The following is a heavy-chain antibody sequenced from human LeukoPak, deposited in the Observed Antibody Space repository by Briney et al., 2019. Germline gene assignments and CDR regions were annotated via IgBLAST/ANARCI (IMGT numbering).Heavy chain of an antibody. CDR1: GYIFTSYY. CDR3: ARDRAVAGFRFDY. CDR2: INPSGGST. V-gene: IGHV1-46*01. J-gene: IGHJ4*02. Sequence: ASVKVSCKASGYIFTSYYMHWVRQAPGQGLEWMGVINPSGGSTTYAQKFQVRVTMTRDTSTSTLYMDLSSLRSEDTAVYYCARDRAVAGFRFDYWGKGPLVTVSS. D-gene: IGHD6-19*01.